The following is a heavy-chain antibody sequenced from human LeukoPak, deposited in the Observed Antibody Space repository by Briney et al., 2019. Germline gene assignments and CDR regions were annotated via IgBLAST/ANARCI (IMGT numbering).Heavy chain of an antibody. Sequence: PGASVKVSCKASGYTFTGYYMHWVRQAPGQGLEWMGWINPNSGGTNYAQKFQGRATMTRDTSISTAYMELSRLRSDDTAVYYCARVPPYYDFWSGNAFDIWGQGTMVTVSS. D-gene: IGHD3-3*01. CDR3: ARVPPYYDFWSGNAFDI. V-gene: IGHV1-2*02. CDR2: INPNSGGT. J-gene: IGHJ3*02. CDR1: GYTFTGYY.